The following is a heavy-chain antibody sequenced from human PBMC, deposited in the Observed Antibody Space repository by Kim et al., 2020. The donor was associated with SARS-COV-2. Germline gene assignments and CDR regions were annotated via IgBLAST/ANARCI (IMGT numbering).Heavy chain of an antibody. CDR2: NT. D-gene: IGHD6-19*01. J-gene: IGHJ4*02. Sequence: NTGYAKKFQGRVTMTRNTSISTAYMELSSLRSEDTAVYYCARCSTVAGHYWGQGTLVTVSS. CDR3: ARCSTVAGHY. V-gene: IGHV1-8*01.